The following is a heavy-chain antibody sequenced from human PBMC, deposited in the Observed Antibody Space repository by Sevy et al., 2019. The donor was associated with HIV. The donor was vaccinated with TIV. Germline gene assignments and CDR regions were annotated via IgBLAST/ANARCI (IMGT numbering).Heavy chain of an antibody. CDR2: MRQDGSEK. D-gene: IGHD3-10*01. V-gene: IGHV3-7*01. J-gene: IGHJ4*02. CDR1: GFTFSSYW. Sequence: GGSLRLSCAASGFTFSSYWMTWVRQAPGKGLEWVANMRQDGSEKYYVDSVKGRFTISRDKAKNSLYLQMNSLRAEDTAVDYCGRGIYGSGSRLGLGYWGQGTLVTVSS. CDR3: GRGIYGSGSRLGLGY.